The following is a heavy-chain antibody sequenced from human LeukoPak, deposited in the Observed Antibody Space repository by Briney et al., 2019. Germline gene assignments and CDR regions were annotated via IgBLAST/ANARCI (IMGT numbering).Heavy chain of an antibody. V-gene: IGHV3-20*04. J-gene: IGHJ4*02. CDR2: INWNSGST. Sequence: GGSLRLSCAASGFTFDDYGMSWVRQAPGKGLEWVSGINWNSGSTGYADSVKGRFTISRDNAKNSLDLQMNSLRAEDTALYYCARSQLDYDSSGYDYWGQGTLVTVSS. CDR1: GFTFDDYG. CDR3: ARSQLDYDSSGYDY. D-gene: IGHD3-22*01.